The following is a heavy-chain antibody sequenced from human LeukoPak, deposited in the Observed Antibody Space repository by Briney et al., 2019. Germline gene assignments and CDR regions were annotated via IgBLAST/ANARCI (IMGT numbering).Heavy chain of an antibody. CDR3: AKDRGGTGDFDY. CDR2: INVGNGDT. J-gene: IGHJ4*02. CDR1: GYSFSSYV. Sequence: ASVKVSRKASGYSFSSYVIHWLRRAPGQRLEWMGWINVGNGDTKYSQKFQGRVTIARDTSANTAYMELSSLRSEETATYYCAKDRGGTGDFDYWGQGTLVTVSS. D-gene: IGHD1-1*01. V-gene: IGHV1-3*01.